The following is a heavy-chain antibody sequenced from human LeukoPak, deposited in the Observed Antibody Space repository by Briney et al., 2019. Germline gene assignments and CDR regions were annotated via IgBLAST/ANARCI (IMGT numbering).Heavy chain of an antibody. V-gene: IGHV1-2*02. CDR1: GYTFTGYY. D-gene: IGHD3-10*01. CDR2: INPNSGGT. J-gene: IGHJ6*02. CDR3: ASVGHYGSVYYYGMDV. Sequence: ASVKVSCKASGYTFTGYYMHWVRQAPGQGLEWMGWINPNSGGTNYAQKFQGRVTMTRDTSISTAYMELSRLRSDDTAVYYCASVGHYGSVYYYGMDVWGQGTTVTVSS.